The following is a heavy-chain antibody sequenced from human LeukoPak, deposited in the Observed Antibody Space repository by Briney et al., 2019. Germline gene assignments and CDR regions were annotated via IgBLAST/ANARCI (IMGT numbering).Heavy chain of an antibody. CDR3: ASDLSATWYSLAY. Sequence: GGSLTLSCAASGFTVSSNYMSWVRQAPGKGLEWVSGINWDGEDTAYADSVKGRFTISRDNADNAVYLQMDSLRVEDTALYYCASDLSATWYSLAYWGRGTLVTVSS. D-gene: IGHD2-15*01. CDR2: INWDGEDT. J-gene: IGHJ4*02. CDR1: GFTVSSNY. V-gene: IGHV3-20*04.